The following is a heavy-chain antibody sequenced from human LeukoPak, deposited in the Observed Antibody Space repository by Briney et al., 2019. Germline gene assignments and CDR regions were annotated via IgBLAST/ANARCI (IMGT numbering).Heavy chain of an antibody. CDR1: GDSVSSNRAA. CDR2: TYYRSKWYN. Sequence: SQTLSFTCAISGDSVSSNRAAWTWIRQSPSRGLEWLGRTYYRSKWYNDYAVSVKSRITINPDTSKNQLSLQLNSVTPEDTAVYFCVREGYSYGFARDGFDIWGQGTMVTVSS. CDR3: VREGYSYGFARDGFDI. D-gene: IGHD5-18*01. J-gene: IGHJ3*02. V-gene: IGHV6-1*01.